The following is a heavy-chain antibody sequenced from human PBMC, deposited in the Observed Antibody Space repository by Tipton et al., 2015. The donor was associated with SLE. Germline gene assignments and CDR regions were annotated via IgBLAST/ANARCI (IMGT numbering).Heavy chain of an antibody. CDR3: AREFLFSSSYDY. V-gene: IGHV3-53*04. D-gene: IGHD6-13*01. J-gene: IGHJ4*02. CDR2: IYGGGGT. CDR1: GFTVSSDY. Sequence: QLVQSGGGLVQPGGSLRLSCAASGFTVSSDYMCWVRQAPGKGLEWVSVIYGGGGTYYADSVKGRFTLSRDLSKNTLYLQMNSLRAEDTAVYYCAREFLFSSSYDYWGQGTLVTVSS.